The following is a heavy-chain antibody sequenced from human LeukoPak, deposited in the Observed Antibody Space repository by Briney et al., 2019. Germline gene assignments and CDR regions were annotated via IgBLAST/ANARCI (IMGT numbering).Heavy chain of an antibody. CDR1: GFTFSSYA. V-gene: IGHV3-23*01. CDR3: AKDLAVAGTASGY. D-gene: IGHD6-19*01. Sequence: PGGSLRLSCAASGFTFSSYAMSWLRQAPGKGLEWISSINSGGSTYYADSVKGRFTISRDNSKNTLYLQMNSLRADDTAVYYCAKDLAVAGTASGYWGQGTLVTVSS. J-gene: IGHJ4*02. CDR2: INSGGST.